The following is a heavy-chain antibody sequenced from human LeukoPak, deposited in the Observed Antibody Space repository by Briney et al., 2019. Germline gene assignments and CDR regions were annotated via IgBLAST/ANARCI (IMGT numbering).Heavy chain of an antibody. CDR1: GLTFSNCA. Sequence: GGSLRLSCAASGLTFSNCAMNWVRQAPGKGLEWVSGITSGGDTTFYEGSVRGRFTISRDNAKNTLYLQMNYLRAEDTAVYYCAKEVRDEVITSIDHWGQGTLITVSS. CDR2: ITSGGDTT. J-gene: IGHJ4*02. V-gene: IGHV3-23*01. CDR3: AKEVRDEVITSIDH. D-gene: IGHD2-2*01.